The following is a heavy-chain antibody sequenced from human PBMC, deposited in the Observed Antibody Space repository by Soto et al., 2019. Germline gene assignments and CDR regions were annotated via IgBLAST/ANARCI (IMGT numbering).Heavy chain of an antibody. J-gene: IGHJ6*02. V-gene: IGHV5-10-1*01. CDR3: ARLRELELPLVDYYTMDV. CDR2: IDPSDSYI. Sequence: HGESLKISCKGSGYTFSNHWITWVRQMPGKGLEWMGRIDPSDSYIKYSPSFQGHVTISADKSISTAYLQWSSLKASDTAMYYCARLRELELPLVDYYTMDVWGQGTTVTVSS. D-gene: IGHD1-7*01. CDR1: GYTFSNHW.